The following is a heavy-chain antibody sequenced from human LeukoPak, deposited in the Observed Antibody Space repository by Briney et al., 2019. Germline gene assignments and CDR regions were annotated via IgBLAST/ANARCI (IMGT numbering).Heavy chain of an antibody. J-gene: IGHJ1*01. CDR1: GYSFTDYY. V-gene: IGHV1-2*02. Sequence: ASVKVSCKASGYSFTDYYMHWVRQAPGQGLEWMGWINPNSGDTDFAQKFQGRVTMTRDTSISTVYMELSRLRSDDTAVFYCARGYYDSSDFEYFQHWGQGTLVTVSS. CDR3: ARGYYDSSDFEYFQH. CDR2: INPNSGDT. D-gene: IGHD3-22*01.